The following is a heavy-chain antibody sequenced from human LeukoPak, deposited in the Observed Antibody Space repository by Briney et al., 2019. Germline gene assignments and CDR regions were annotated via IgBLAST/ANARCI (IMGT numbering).Heavy chain of an antibody. Sequence: GASVKVSCKASGGTFSSYAISWVRQAPGQGLEWMGGIIPIFGTANYAQKFQGRVTITADESTSTAHMELSSLRSEDTAVYYCARDLTDHYYGRDYYYYMDVWGKGTTVTISS. CDR2: IIPIFGTA. CDR3: ARDLTDHYYGRDYYYYMDV. CDR1: GGTFSSYA. J-gene: IGHJ6*03. D-gene: IGHD3-10*01. V-gene: IGHV1-69*13.